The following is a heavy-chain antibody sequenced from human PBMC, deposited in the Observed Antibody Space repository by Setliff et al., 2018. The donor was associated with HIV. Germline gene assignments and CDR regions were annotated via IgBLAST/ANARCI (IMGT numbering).Heavy chain of an antibody. V-gene: IGHV3-43*01. CDR2: ISWDGYNT. Sequence: GGSLRLSCAASGFTFDDYTMHWVRQAPGKAPEWVSLISWDGYNTYYADSVKGRFTISRDNSKNTLFLQMNSLRPEDTAIYYCAKDKSYHDYIWGSSVLAYWGQGTLVTVSS. D-gene: IGHD3-16*01. J-gene: IGHJ4*02. CDR3: AKDKSYHDYIWGSSVLAY. CDR1: GFTFDDYT.